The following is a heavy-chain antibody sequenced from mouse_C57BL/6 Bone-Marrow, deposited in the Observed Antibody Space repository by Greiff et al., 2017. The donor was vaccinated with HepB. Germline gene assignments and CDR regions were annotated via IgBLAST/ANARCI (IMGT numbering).Heavy chain of an antibody. V-gene: IGHV1-61*01. CDR1: GYTFTSYW. Sequence: QVQLQQPGAELVRPGSSVKLSCKASGYTFTSYWMDWVKQRPGQGLEWIGNIYPSDSETHYNQKFKDKATLTVEKSSSTAYMQLNSLTSEDSAVYYCARGRLGTMVTHWYFDVWGTGTTVTVSS. CDR2: IYPSDSET. J-gene: IGHJ1*03. D-gene: IGHD2-2*01. CDR3: ARGRLGTMVTHWYFDV.